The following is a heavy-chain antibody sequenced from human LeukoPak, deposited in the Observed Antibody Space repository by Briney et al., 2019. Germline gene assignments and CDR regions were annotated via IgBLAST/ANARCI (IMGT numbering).Heavy chain of an antibody. D-gene: IGHD5-18*01. J-gene: IGHJ6*02. V-gene: IGHV3-49*04. CDR2: IRSKSYGGTT. Sequence: GGSLRLSCTASGFILGDQAMSWVSQAPGKGLEWVGFIRSKSYGGTTEYAASVKGRFTISRDDSRGIAYLQMNSLTTEDTALYYCTRGPILLWIHNGMDVWGQGPPVTVSS. CDR1: GFILGDQA. CDR3: TRGPILLWIHNGMDV.